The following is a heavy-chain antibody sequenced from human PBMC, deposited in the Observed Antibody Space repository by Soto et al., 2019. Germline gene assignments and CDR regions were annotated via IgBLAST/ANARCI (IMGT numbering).Heavy chain of an antibody. CDR3: ARSADNYYYYGMDV. CDR1: GFTFSSYA. V-gene: IGHV3-30-3*01. D-gene: IGHD6-25*01. CDR2: ISYDGSNK. Sequence: GGSMRLSCAASGFTFSSYAMHWVRQAPGKGLEWVAVISYDGSNKYYADSVKGRFTISRDNSKNTLYLQMNSLRAEDTAVYYCARSADNYYYYGMDVWGQRTTVTVSS. J-gene: IGHJ6*02.